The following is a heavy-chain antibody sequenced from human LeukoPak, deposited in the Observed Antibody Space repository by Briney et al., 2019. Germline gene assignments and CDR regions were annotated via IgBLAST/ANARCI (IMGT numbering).Heavy chain of an antibody. CDR3: AKGHLLLWFGELEDY. V-gene: IGHV3-23*01. J-gene: IGHJ4*02. CDR1: GFTFSNYA. Sequence: GGSLRLSCAASGFTFSNYAMSWVRQTPGKGLECVSVVTGSGGDTYYTGSVNGRFTISRDNSKNTLYLQMNSLRAEDTAVYYCAKGHLLLWFGELEDYWGQGTLVTVSS. D-gene: IGHD3-10*01. CDR2: VTGSGGDT.